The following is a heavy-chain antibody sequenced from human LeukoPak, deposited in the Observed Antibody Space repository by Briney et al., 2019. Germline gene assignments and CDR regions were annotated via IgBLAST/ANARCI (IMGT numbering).Heavy chain of an antibody. J-gene: IGHJ4*02. CDR1: GFTVSSNY. CDR3: AKVMGISIFKVVPRD. D-gene: IGHD3-3*01. CDR2: IYSGGST. V-gene: IGHV3-53*01. Sequence: GGSLRLSCAASGFTVSSNYMSWVRQAPGKGLEWVSVIYSGGSTYYADSVKGRFSISRDDSKNTVYLQMSSLRADDTAVYYCAKVMGISIFKVVPRDWGRGTLVTVSS.